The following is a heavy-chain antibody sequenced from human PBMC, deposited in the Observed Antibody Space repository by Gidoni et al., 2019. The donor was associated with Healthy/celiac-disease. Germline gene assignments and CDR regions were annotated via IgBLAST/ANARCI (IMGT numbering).Heavy chain of an antibody. V-gene: IGHV4-34*01. CDR2: INHSGST. CDR3: ARVRLPAARVFDY. CDR1: GGSFSGYS. J-gene: IGHJ4*02. Sequence: QVQLQQWGAGLLKPSETLSLTCAVYGGSFSGYSWSWIRQPTGKGLEWIGEINHSGSTNYNPSLKSRVTISVDTSKNQFSLKLTSVTAADTAVYYCARVRLPAARVFDYWGQGTLVTVSS. D-gene: IGHD2-2*01.